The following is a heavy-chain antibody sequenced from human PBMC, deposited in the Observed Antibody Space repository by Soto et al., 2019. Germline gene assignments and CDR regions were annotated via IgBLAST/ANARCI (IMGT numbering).Heavy chain of an antibody. J-gene: IGHJ5*02. CDR1: GGSISGHY. CDR2: IFYSGGT. Sequence: SETLSLTCTVSGGSISGHYWGWIRQPPGKAPEWIGQIFYSGGTNYNPSLEGRVTMSVDTSKNQFSLKLRSMTAADTAIYYCARAGGNFDPWGQGTLVTVSS. CDR3: ARAGGNFDP. V-gene: IGHV4-59*11.